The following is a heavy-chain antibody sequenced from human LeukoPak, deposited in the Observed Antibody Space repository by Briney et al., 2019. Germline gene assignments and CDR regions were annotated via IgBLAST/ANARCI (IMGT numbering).Heavy chain of an antibody. CDR2: IYYSGST. CDR1: GGSISSNDYY. D-gene: IGHD4-23*01. V-gene: IGHV4-39*07. CDR3: ARDNLRWPHSEY. Sequence: SETLSLTCTVSGGSISSNDYYWGWIRQPPGKGLEWIGCIYYSGSTYYKPSLKSRVTISVDTSKTQFSLNLSSVTAADTAVYYCARDNLRWPHSEYWGQGTLVTVSS. J-gene: IGHJ4*02.